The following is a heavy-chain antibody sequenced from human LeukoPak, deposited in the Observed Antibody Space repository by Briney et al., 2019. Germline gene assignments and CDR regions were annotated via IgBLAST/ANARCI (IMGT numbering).Heavy chain of an antibody. CDR3: GMSGDRVPLQDDIFDV. CDR1: GYSFTSYC. CDR2: IYPGDSGP. Sequence: GESLKISCKVSGYSFTSYCIGWVRPMPGKGLGWMGIIYPGDSGPTYSPSFQGQVTISLDKSINTAYLQWSSLQASDTAMYYCGMSGDRVPLQDDIFDVWGQGTMVTVST. V-gene: IGHV5-51*01. J-gene: IGHJ3*01. D-gene: IGHD1-26*01.